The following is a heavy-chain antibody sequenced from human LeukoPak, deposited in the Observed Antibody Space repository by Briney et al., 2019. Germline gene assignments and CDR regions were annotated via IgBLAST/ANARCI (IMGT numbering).Heavy chain of an antibody. CDR1: GFTFDDYA. J-gene: IGHJ4*02. CDR3: AKAVAETYYFDY. Sequence: GGSLRLSCAASGFTFDDYAMHWVRQAPGKGLEWVAFIRYDGSNKYYADSVKGRFTISRDNSKNTLYLQMNSLRAEDTAVYYCAKAVAETYYFDYWGQGTLVTVSS. D-gene: IGHD6-19*01. V-gene: IGHV3-30*02. CDR2: IRYDGSNK.